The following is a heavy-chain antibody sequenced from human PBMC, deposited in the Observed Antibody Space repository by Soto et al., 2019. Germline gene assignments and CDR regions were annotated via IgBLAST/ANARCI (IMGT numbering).Heavy chain of an antibody. CDR1: GGSISGYY. J-gene: IGHJ5*02. V-gene: IGHV4-59*01. CDR2: IYYSGST. CDR3: ARGPAVALRGWFDP. Sequence: SETLSLTCTVSGGSISGYYWSWLRQPPGKGLEWIGYIYYSGSTNYNPSLKSRVTISVDTSKNQFSLKLSSVTAADTAVYYCARGPAVALRGWFDPWGQGTLVTVSS. D-gene: IGHD6-19*01.